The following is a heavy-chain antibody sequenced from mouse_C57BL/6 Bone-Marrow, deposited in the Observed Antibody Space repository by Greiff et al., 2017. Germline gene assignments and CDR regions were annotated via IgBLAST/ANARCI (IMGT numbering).Heavy chain of an antibody. Sequence: QVQLQQSGAELVKPGASVKISCKASGYAFSSYWMNWVKQRPGQGLEWIGVINPGSGGTNYNEKFKGKATLTADKSSSTAYMQLSSLTSEDSAVYFCARSIPYYYGSPWFAYWGQGTLVTVSA. V-gene: IGHV1-80*01. CDR1: GYAFSSYW. D-gene: IGHD1-1*01. J-gene: IGHJ3*01. CDR2: INPGSGGT. CDR3: ARSIPYYYGSPWFAY.